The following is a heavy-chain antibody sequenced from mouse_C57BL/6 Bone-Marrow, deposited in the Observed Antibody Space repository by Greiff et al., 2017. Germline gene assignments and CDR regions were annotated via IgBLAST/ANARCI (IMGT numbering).Heavy chain of an antibody. Sequence: EVKLVESGGGLVKPGGSLKLSCAASGFTFSDYGMHWVRQAPEKGLEWVAYISSGSSTIYYADTVKGRFTISSDNAKNTLFLQMTSLRSEDTAMYYCARGIMSKPYYFDYWGQGTTLTVSS. D-gene: IGHD1-2*01. CDR1: GFTFSDYG. V-gene: IGHV5-17*01. CDR2: ISSGSSTI. CDR3: ARGIMSKPYYFDY. J-gene: IGHJ2*01.